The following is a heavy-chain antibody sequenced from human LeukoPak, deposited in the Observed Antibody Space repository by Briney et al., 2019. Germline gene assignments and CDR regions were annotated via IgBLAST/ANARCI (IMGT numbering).Heavy chain of an antibody. J-gene: IGHJ4*02. D-gene: IGHD2-21*02. Sequence: ASVKVSCKASGYTFTSYGISWVRQAPGQGLEWMGWISAYNGNTNYAQKLQGRVTMTTDTSTSTAYMELRSLGSDDTAVYYCARLKYTKDVVVVTATIGPFDYWGQGTLVTVSS. CDR2: ISAYNGNT. V-gene: IGHV1-18*01. CDR1: GYTFTSYG. CDR3: ARLKYTKDVVVVTATIGPFDY.